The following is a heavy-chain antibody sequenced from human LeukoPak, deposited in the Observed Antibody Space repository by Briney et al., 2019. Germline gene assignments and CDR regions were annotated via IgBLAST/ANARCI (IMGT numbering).Heavy chain of an antibody. D-gene: IGHD3-3*01. V-gene: IGHV1-2*02. Sequence: ASVKVSCKASGYTFTGYYMHWVRQAPGQGLEWMGWINPNSGGTNYAQKFQGRVTMTEDTSTDTAYMELSSLRSEDTAVYYCATLKVLRFLEWLTPTLGWFDPWGQGTLVTVSS. CDR1: GYTFTGYY. CDR2: INPNSGGT. J-gene: IGHJ5*02. CDR3: ATLKVLRFLEWLTPTLGWFDP.